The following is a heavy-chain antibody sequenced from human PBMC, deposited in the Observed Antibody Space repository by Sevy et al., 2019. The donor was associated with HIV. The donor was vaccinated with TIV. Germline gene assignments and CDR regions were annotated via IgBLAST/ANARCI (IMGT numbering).Heavy chain of an antibody. CDR2: IFSSGST. V-gene: IGHV3-66*02. CDR1: GFTVNDKY. J-gene: IGHJ4*02. Sequence: GGCLRLSCAISGFTVNDKYIIWVRQAPGKGLEWLSVIFSSGSTYYADSAKGRFTISRDNSKNTVDLQMNSVRAEDTAVYDYVSLFLSYRSGWSYFDYWGQGTLVTVSS. D-gene: IGHD6-19*01. CDR3: VSLFLSYRSGWSYFDY.